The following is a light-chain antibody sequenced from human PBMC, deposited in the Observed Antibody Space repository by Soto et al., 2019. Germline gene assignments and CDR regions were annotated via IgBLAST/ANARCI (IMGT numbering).Light chain of an antibody. Sequence: EIVMTQSPATLSVSPGERATLSCRASQSVSTNLAWYQQRPGQAPRLLIYGASTRATGIPARFSGSGSATEFTLTISSLQSEDFPVYFCQQYNNWPPLTFGQGTRVEIK. CDR3: QQYNNWPPLT. V-gene: IGKV3-15*01. CDR1: QSVSTN. J-gene: IGKJ1*01. CDR2: GAS.